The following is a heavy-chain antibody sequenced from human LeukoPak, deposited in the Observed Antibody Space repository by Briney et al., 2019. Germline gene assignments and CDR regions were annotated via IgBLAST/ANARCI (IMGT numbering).Heavy chain of an antibody. V-gene: IGHV1-69*13. CDR3: ARDYYDSSGYRVAFDY. CDR1: GGTFSSYA. J-gene: IGHJ4*02. D-gene: IGHD3-22*01. Sequence: ASVKVSCKASGGTFSSYAISWVRQAPGQGLEWMGGIIPIFDTANYAQKFQGRVTITADESTSTAYMELSSLKSEDTAVYYCARDYYDSSGYRVAFDYWGQGTLVTVSS. CDR2: IIPIFDTA.